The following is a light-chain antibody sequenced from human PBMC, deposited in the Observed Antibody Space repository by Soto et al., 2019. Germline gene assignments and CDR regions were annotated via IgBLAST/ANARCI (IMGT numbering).Light chain of an antibody. CDR2: DAS. CDR1: QSVSSY. CDR3: QQRSNWPPIT. Sequence: IVLTQSPATLSLSPGERATLSCRASQSVSSYLAWYQQKPGQAPRLLIYDASNWATGIPARFSGSGSGTDFTLTISSLEPEDFAVYYCQQRSNWPPITFGQGTRLEMK. J-gene: IGKJ5*01. V-gene: IGKV3-11*01.